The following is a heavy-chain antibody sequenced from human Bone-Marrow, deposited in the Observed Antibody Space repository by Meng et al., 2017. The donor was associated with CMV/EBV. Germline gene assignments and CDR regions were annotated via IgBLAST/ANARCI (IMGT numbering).Heavy chain of an antibody. CDR3: AMLEYSSSFYYYGMDV. D-gene: IGHD6-6*01. CDR2: IYYSGST. CDR1: GGSVRSGSYY. J-gene: IGHJ6*02. Sequence: GSLRLSCTVSGGSVRSGSYYWSWIRQPPGKGLEWIGSIYYSGSTYYNPSLKSRVTISVDTSKNQFSLKLSSVTAADTAVNYCAMLEYSSSFYYYGMDVWGQGTTVTVSS. V-gene: IGHV4-39*07.